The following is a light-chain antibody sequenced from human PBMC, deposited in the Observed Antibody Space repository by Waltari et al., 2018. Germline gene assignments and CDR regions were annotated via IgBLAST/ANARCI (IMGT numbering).Light chain of an antibody. CDR2: EGS. CDR1: SSDVGRFNL. CDR3: CSYGDSNWV. J-gene: IGLJ3*02. V-gene: IGLV2-23*01. Sequence: QSALTQPASVSGSPGPSITISCTGTSSDVGRFNLVSWYQQHPGRAPKLMIYEGSKRPSGASNRFSGSKSGNTASLTISGLQAEDEADYYCCSYGDSNWVFGGGTKVTVL.